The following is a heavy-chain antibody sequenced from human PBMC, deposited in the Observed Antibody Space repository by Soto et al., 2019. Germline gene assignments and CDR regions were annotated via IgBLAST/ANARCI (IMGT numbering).Heavy chain of an antibody. CDR1: GFTFSSYA. J-gene: IGHJ4*02. CDR2: ISGSGGST. CDR3: AKGPRLNYYDSSGYFVFDY. Sequence: GWSLRLSCAASGFTFSSYAMSWVRQAPGKGLEWVSAISGSGGSTYYADSVKGRFTISRDNSKNTLYLQMNSLRAEDTAVYYCAKGPRLNYYDSSGYFVFDYWGQGTLVTAS. D-gene: IGHD3-22*01. V-gene: IGHV3-23*01.